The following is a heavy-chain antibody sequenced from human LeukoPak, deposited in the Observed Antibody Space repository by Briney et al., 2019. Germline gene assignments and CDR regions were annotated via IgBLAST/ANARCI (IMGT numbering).Heavy chain of an antibody. V-gene: IGHV3-33*06. J-gene: IGHJ4*02. CDR3: AKDAQRGFDYSNSLES. CDR1: RFTFSHFG. D-gene: IGHD4-11*01. CDR2: IWSDATNQ. Sequence: PGGSLTLSCVASRFTFSHFGMHWVPQAPGKGLEWVAVIWSDATNQYYADSVKGRFTISRDNSRNTVFLQMNNLRVEDSAVYFCAKDAQRGFDYSNSLESWGQGTLVTVSS.